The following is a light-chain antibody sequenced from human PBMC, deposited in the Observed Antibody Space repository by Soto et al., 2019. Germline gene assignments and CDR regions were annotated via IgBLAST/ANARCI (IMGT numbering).Light chain of an antibody. CDR2: HAS. V-gene: IGKV1-5*01. CDR1: QSIDRW. CDR3: QHYNSYGT. Sequence: DIQMTQSPSTLPASVGDRVTITCRASQSIDRWLAWYQQRPGKAPKILIYHASSLETGVPSRFGGSGYWTEFAAAMGCLQPDDWASYYCQHYNSYGTFGQGTKLDIK. J-gene: IGKJ1*01.